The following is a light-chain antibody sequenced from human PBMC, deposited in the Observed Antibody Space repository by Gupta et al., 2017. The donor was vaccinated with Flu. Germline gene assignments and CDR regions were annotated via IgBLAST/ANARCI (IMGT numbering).Light chain of an antibody. CDR3: QGWDGSSEVV. CDR2: DDS. J-gene: IGLJ3*02. V-gene: IGLV3-21*02. CDR1: NIGTNT. Sequence: GQTARITGRGNNIGTNTVHWCQQGPAQALVLVVNDDSGRPSGIPAGFSASNSGNNATLTISRGEEGEEADDYCQGWDGSSEVVFGGGIKLTVL.